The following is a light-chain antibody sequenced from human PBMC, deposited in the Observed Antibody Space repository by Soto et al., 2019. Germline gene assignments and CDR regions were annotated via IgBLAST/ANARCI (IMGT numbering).Light chain of an antibody. CDR2: GNS. J-gene: IGLJ2*01. CDR3: QSYDSSLSGLV. V-gene: IGLV1-40*01. CDR1: SSNIGAGYD. Sequence: VLTQAPSVSGAPGQRVTISCTGSSSNIGAGYDVHWYQQLPGTAPKLLIYGNSNRPSGVPDRFSGSKSGTSASLAITGLQAEDEADYYCQSYDSSLSGLVFGGGTKLTVL.